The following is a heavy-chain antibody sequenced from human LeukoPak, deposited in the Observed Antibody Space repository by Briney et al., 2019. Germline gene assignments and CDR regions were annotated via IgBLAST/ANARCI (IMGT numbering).Heavy chain of an antibody. V-gene: IGHV5-51*01. CDR3: ARQYGNRYFGL. D-gene: IGHD4-23*01. CDR2: IYPDDSDT. J-gene: IGHJ2*01. CDR1: GYTFTSYW. Sequence: PGESLKISCKGSGYTFTSYWIGWVRQMPGKGLEWMGIIYPDDSDTRYSPSFQGQVTFSVDKSTTTAYLQWTSLKASDTAMYYCARQYGNRYFGLWGRGIQVSVSS.